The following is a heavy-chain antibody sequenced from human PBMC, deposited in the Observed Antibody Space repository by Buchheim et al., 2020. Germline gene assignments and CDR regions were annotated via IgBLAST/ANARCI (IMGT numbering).Heavy chain of an antibody. J-gene: IGHJ4*02. CDR3: VKDLPNSGFAYDY. V-gene: IGHV3-74*01. D-gene: IGHD5-12*01. CDR1: GFTFSRYW. Sequence: EVQLVESGGGLVQPGGSLRLSCAASGFTFSRYWMHWVRQAPGKGLMWVSRVNSDGSGTGYADSVKGRFTISRDNAKNTLYLQMNSLRDEDTAVYYCVKDLPNSGFAYDYWGQGSL. CDR2: VNSDGSGT.